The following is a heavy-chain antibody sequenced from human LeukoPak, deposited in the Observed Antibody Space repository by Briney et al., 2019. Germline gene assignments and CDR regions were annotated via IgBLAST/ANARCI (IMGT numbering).Heavy chain of an antibody. CDR1: GGTFSSYA. J-gene: IGHJ4*02. CDR3: AGHYYGSSGYYYFDY. D-gene: IGHD3-22*01. CDR2: IIPIFGTA. Sequence: SVKVSCKASGGTFSSYAISWVRQAPGQGLEWMGGIIPIFGTANYAQKFQGRVTITADESTSTAYMELSSLRSEDTAVYYCAGHYYGSSGYYYFDYWGQGTLVTVSS. V-gene: IGHV1-69*13.